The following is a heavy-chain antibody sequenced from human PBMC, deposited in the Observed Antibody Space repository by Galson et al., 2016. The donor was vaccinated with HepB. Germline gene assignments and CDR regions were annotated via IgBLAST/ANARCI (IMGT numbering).Heavy chain of an antibody. V-gene: IGHV4-59*01. CDR2: VYYSGST. CDR3: ARAGFDLQFDF. CDR1: GGSINSYY. J-gene: IGHJ4*02. Sequence: SETLSLTCTVSGGSINSYYWSWIRQPPGKGLEWIGYVYYSGSTNSNPSLSSRVAISIDASKRQYSLRVRSVTAADTAVYYGARAGFDLQFDFWGQGALVTVSS.